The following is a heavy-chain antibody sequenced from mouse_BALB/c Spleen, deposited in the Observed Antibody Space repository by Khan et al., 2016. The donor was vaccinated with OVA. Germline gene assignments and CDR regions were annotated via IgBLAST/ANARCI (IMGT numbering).Heavy chain of an antibody. J-gene: IGHJ4*01. CDR2: IYPATGST. D-gene: IGHD3-3*01. CDR1: GYIFTSFW. CDR3: ARRAPDDAMDY. Sequence: QVQLKQSGAEVVRPGASVKLSCKTSGYIFTSFWIQWVKQRSGQGLEWIARIYPATGSTYYNEKFKGKATLTADKSSNTVYMHLSSLKSADSAVYFCARRAPDDAMDYWGQGTSVTVSS. V-gene: IGHV1S132*01.